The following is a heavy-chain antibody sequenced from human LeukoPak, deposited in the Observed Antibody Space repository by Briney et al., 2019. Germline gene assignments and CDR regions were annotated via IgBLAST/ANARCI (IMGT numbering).Heavy chain of an antibody. CDR1: GYTLTELS. CDR3: ATISDYEDY. Sequence: ASVKVSCKVSGYTLTELSMHWVRQAPGRGLEWMGGFDPEDGETIYAQKFQGRVTTTEDTSTDTAYMELSSLRSEDTAVYYCATISDYEDYWGQGTLVTVSS. D-gene: IGHD5-12*01. CDR2: FDPEDGET. J-gene: IGHJ4*02. V-gene: IGHV1-24*01.